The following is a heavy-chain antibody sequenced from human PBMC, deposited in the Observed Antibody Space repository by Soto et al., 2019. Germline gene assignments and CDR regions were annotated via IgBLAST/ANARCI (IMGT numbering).Heavy chain of an antibody. D-gene: IGHD6-6*01. CDR3: ARSIASRLNWFDP. CDR1: GFTFSSYW. V-gene: IGHV3-7*01. Sequence: GGSLRLSCAASGFTFSSYWMSWVRQAPGKGLEWVANIKQDGSEKYYVDSVKGRFTISRDNAKNSLYLQMNSLRAEDTAVYYCARSIASRLNWFDPWGEGTLVTVSS. J-gene: IGHJ5*02. CDR2: IKQDGSEK.